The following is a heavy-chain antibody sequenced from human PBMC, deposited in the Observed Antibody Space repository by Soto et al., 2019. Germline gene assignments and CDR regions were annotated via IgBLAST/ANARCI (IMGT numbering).Heavy chain of an antibody. Sequence: SVKVSCKASGGTFSSYAISWVRQAPGQGLEWMGGIIPIFGTANYAQKFQGRVTITADESTSTAYMELSSLRSEDTAVYYCARGLRIAAAGRPYYYYGMDVWGHGTTAPVSS. CDR3: ARGLRIAAAGRPYYYYGMDV. D-gene: IGHD6-13*01. J-gene: IGHJ6*02. V-gene: IGHV1-69*13. CDR1: GGTFSSYA. CDR2: IIPIFGTA.